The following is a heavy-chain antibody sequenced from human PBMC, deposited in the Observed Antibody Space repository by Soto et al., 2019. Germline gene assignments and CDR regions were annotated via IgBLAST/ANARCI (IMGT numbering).Heavy chain of an antibody. CDR2: IIPIFGTA. J-gene: IGHJ6*02. Sequence: ASVKVSCKASGGTFSSYAISWVRQAPGQGLEWMGGIIPIFGTANYAQKFQGRVTITADKSTSTAYMELSSLRSEDTAVYYCARGLNVYDFWSGYPKGYYYYGMDVWG. CDR3: ARGLNVYDFWSGYPKGYYYYGMDV. D-gene: IGHD3-3*01. V-gene: IGHV1-69*06. CDR1: GGTFSSYA.